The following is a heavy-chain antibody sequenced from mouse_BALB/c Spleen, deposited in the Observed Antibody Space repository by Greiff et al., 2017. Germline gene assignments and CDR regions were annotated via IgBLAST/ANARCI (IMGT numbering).Heavy chain of an antibody. V-gene: IGHV5-4*02. CDR3: ARDLFDGYYEGLDY. Sequence: EVKLVESGGGLVKPGGSLKLSCAASGFTFSDYYMYWVRQTPEKRLEWVATISDGGSYTYYPDSVKGRFTISRDNAKNNLYLQMSSLKSEDTAMYYGARDLFDGYYEGLDYWGQGTTLTVSS. CDR2: ISDGGSYT. CDR1: GFTFSDYY. D-gene: IGHD2-3*01. J-gene: IGHJ2*01.